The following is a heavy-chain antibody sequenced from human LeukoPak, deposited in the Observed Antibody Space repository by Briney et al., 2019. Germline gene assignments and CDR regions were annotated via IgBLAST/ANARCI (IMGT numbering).Heavy chain of an antibody. Sequence: ASVKVSCKVSGYTLTELSMHWVRQAPGKGLEWMGGFDPEDGETIYAQKFQGRVTMTEDTSTDTAYMELSSLRSEDTAVYYCATSYDSSGYYYAGYYYGMDVWGQGTTVTVSS. V-gene: IGHV1-24*01. CDR3: ATSYDSSGYYYAGYYYGMDV. D-gene: IGHD3-22*01. CDR1: GYTLTELS. J-gene: IGHJ6*02. CDR2: FDPEDGET.